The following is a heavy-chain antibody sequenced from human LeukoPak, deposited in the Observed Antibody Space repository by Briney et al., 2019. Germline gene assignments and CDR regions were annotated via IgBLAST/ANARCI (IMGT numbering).Heavy chain of an antibody. CDR1: GFSFSGYG. Sequence: PGGSLRLSCAASGFSFSGYGMHWVLQAPGKGLEWVTFIRYDGSTKSYADSVKGRFTIARDNSKNTLYLQMNSLRAEDTAVYFCAKDYNNGFDYWGQGALVTVSS. J-gene: IGHJ4*02. V-gene: IGHV3-30*02. D-gene: IGHD1-14*01. CDR2: IRYDGSTK. CDR3: AKDYNNGFDY.